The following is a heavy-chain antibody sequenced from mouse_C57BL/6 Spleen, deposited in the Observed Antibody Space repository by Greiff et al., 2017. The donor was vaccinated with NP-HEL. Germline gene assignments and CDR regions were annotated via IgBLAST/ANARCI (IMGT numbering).Heavy chain of an antibody. V-gene: IGHV1-54*01. CDR1: GYAFTNYL. CDR2: INPGSGGT. CDR3: ARKLGGFAY. J-gene: IGHJ3*01. Sequence: QVQLKESGAELVRPGTSVKVSCKASGYAFTNYLIEWVKQRPGQGLEWIGVINPGSGGTNYNEKFKGKATLTADKSSSTAYMQLSSLTSEDSAVYFCARKLGGFAYWGQGTLVTVSA. D-gene: IGHD4-1*01.